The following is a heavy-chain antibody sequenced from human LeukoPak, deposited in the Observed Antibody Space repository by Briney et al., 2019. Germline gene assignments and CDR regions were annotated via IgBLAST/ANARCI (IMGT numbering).Heavy chain of an antibody. D-gene: IGHD6-13*01. CDR1: GGSFSGYY. V-gene: IGHV4-34*01. J-gene: IGHJ3*02. Sequence: SETLSLTCAVYGGSFSGYYWSWIRQPPGKGLEWIGEINHSGSTNYNPSLKSQVTISVDTSKNQFSLKLSSVTAADTAVYYCARVRYRSLDAFDIWGQGTMVTVSS. CDR2: INHSGST. CDR3: ARVRYRSLDAFDI.